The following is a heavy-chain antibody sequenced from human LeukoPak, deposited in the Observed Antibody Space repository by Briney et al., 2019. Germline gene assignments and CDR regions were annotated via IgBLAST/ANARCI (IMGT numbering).Heavy chain of an antibody. Sequence: SETLSLTCTVSGGSISSGSYYWSWIRQPAGKGLEWIGRIYTSGGTNYNPSLKSRVTISVDTSKNQFSLKLISVTAADTAVYYCARDLDYYDSTWFDPWGQGTLVTVSS. D-gene: IGHD3-22*01. CDR3: ARDLDYYDSTWFDP. CDR1: GGSISSGSYY. V-gene: IGHV4-61*02. CDR2: IYTSGGT. J-gene: IGHJ5*02.